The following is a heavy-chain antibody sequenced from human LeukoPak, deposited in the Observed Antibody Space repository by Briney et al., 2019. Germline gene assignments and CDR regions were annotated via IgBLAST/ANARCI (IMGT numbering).Heavy chain of an antibody. J-gene: IGHJ4*02. CDR1: GSSISRFY. V-gene: IGHV4-59*01. D-gene: IGHD3-10*01. CDR3: ARDRPYYFGSGSYYDGFDS. Sequence: PSETLSLTCTVSGSSISRFYWSWLRQPPGKGLEWIGYIYHSGSTNYSPSLKSRVTTSLDTSKNQFSLNLSSVTAADTAVYYCARDRPYYFGSGSYYDGFDSWGQGTLVTVSS. CDR2: IYHSGST.